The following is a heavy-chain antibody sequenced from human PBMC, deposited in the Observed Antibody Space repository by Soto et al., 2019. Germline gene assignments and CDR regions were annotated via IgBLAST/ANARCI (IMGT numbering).Heavy chain of an antibody. CDR3: ASGGYDYIWGSYRTFDY. D-gene: IGHD3-16*02. J-gene: IGHJ4*02. CDR2: IYYSGGT. V-gene: IGHV4-59*01. Sequence: QVQLQESGPGLVKPSETLSLTCTVSGGSISSYYWSWIRQPPGKGLEWIGYIYYSGGTNYNPPLKSRVTISVDTSKNQFSLKLSSVTAADTAVYYCASGGYDYIWGSYRTFDYWGQGTLVTVSS. CDR1: GGSISSYY.